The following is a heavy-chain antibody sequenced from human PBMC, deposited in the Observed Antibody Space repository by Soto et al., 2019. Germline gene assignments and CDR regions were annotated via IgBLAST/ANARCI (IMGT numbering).Heavy chain of an antibody. V-gene: IGHV3-53*04. J-gene: IGHJ3*02. D-gene: IGHD2-21*02. CDR1: GFSVSGGY. Sequence: EVQLVESGGDLVQPGGSLRLSCVASGFSVSGGYMNWVRQSPGKGPEWVSVIYSGGSTYQADSVKGRFTISRDDXKNTLYLQMNSLRPEDTAVYYCARANDFNAFDIWGPGTRVTVSS. CDR3: ARANDFNAFDI. CDR2: IYSGGST.